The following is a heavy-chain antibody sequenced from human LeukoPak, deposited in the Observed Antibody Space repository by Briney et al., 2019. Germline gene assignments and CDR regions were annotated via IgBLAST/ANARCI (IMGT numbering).Heavy chain of an antibody. Sequence: PGGSLRLSCSASGFPFSSYAMHWVRQAPGKGLEYVSAISDSGGSTYYAVSVKGRFTISRDNSKNTLYLQMSSLRAEDTAVYFCVRGYSFGPYGMDVWGQGTTVIVSS. J-gene: IGHJ6*02. CDR2: ISDSGGST. D-gene: IGHD2-15*01. CDR3: VRGYSFGPYGMDV. V-gene: IGHV3-64D*09. CDR1: GFPFSSYA.